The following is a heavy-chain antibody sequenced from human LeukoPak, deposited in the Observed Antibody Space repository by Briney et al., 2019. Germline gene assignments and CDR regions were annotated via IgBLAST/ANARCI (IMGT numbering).Heavy chain of an antibody. D-gene: IGHD2-15*01. V-gene: IGHV4-59*01. CDR2: IYYSGST. CDR3: ARGDCSGGSCYHGY. CDR1: GGSISSYY. J-gene: IGHJ4*02. Sequence: SETLSLTCTVSGGSISSYYWSWLRQPPGKGLEWIGYIYYSGSTNYNPSLKSRVTISVDTSKNQFSLKLSSVTAADTAVYYCARGDCSGGSCYHGYWGQGTLVTVSS.